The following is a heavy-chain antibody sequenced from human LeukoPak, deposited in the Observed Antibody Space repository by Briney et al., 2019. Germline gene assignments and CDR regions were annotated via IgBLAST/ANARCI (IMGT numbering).Heavy chain of an antibody. Sequence: PPETLSLTCTVSGGSINSSNYFWGWIRQPPGKGLEWIGSIYYSGNTDYNPSLKSRVTISVDTSKNQFSLKLRSVTAADTAVYYCANFQYWGQGTLVTVSS. CDR1: GGSINSSNYF. J-gene: IGHJ1*01. V-gene: IGHV4-39*01. CDR2: IYYSGNT. CDR3: ANFQY.